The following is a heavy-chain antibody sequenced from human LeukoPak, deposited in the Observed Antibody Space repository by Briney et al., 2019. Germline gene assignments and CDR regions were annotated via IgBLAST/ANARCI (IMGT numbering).Heavy chain of an antibody. CDR2: TSSDGSRN. CDR1: GFPFSSYG. V-gene: IGHV3-30*03. J-gene: IGHJ4*02. Sequence: GGSLRLSCAASGFPFSSYGMHWVRQAPGKGLEWVAVTSSDGSRNHYADSVKGRFTISGDNPKNTLYLQMNSLRAEDTAVYFCARELYYYDSGNYYLVYWGQGTLVTVSS. CDR3: ARELYYYDSGNYYLVY. D-gene: IGHD3-10*01.